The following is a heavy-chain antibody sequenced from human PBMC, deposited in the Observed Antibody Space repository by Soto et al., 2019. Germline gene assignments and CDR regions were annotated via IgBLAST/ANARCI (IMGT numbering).Heavy chain of an antibody. CDR1: GFTFNSYG. CDR2: ISYDGSIK. V-gene: IGHV3-30*18. Sequence: QVQLVESGGGVVQPETSLRLSCAASGFTFNSYGMHWVRQAPGKGLEWVAVISYDGSIKYYADSVKGRFTISRDNSKNTPYLQMNSPRADDMAVYDGANTYCSGGSFYPLYFDYWGQGTLVTVSS. D-gene: IGHD2-15*01. J-gene: IGHJ4*02. CDR3: ANTYCSGGSFYPLYFDY.